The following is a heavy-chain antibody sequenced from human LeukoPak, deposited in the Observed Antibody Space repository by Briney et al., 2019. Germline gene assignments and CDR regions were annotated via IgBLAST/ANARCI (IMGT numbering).Heavy chain of an antibody. CDR3: AKDREDSAMISGVFDL. Sequence: GGSLRLSCAASGFSFSGYGMHWVRQAPGKGLEWVAFIHYDGARSYYADSVKGRFTISRDNSKNTVSLQLSSLRVEDTAVYFCAKDREDSAMISGVFDLWGRGTLVTVSS. V-gene: IGHV3-30*02. CDR1: GFSFSGYG. J-gene: IGHJ2*01. CDR2: IHYDGARS. D-gene: IGHD5-18*01.